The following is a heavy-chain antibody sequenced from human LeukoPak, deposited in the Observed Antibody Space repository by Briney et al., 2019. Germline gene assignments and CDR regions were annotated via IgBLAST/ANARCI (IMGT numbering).Heavy chain of an antibody. D-gene: IGHD5-24*01. V-gene: IGHV4-30-4*08. CDR2: IYYSGST. CDR1: GGSISVGTYY. J-gene: IGHJ3*02. CDR3: ARDRDGYNLDAFDI. Sequence: PSETLSLTCTVSGGSISVGTYYWSWIRQPPGKGLEWIGYIYYSGSTYYHPSLKSRVSISVDTSKNQFSLKLSSVTAADTAVYYCARDRDGYNLDAFDIWGQGTMVTASS.